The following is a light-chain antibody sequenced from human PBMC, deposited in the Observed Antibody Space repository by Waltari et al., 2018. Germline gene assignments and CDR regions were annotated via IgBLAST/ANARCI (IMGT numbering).Light chain of an antibody. Sequence: EIVLTQSPGTLSLSPGERATLSCRASQSVSRTLAWYQQKPGQAPSLLIYAASTRAPGIPYRFSGSGSGTDFSLTISRLEPEDFAVYYCQHYVRLPATFGQGTKVEIK. CDR1: QSVSRT. V-gene: IGKV3-20*01. J-gene: IGKJ1*01. CDR3: QHYVRLPAT. CDR2: AAS.